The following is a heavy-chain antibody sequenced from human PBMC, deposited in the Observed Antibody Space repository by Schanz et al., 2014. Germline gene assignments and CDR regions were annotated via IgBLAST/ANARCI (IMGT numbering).Heavy chain of an antibody. CDR3: AKYRGYYRVSGSYRELEY. CDR1: GFTFSSYA. D-gene: IGHD3-10*01. Sequence: EVQLLESGGGLVQPGGSLRLSCAASGFTFSSYAMSWVRQAPGKGLEWVSVIGVDGTTTYYADSEKGRFTISRDNSKNTLYLQMNSLRAEDTAVYYCAKYRGYYRVSGSYRELEYWGQGTLVTVSS. CDR2: IGVDGTTT. V-gene: IGHV3-23*01. J-gene: IGHJ4*02.